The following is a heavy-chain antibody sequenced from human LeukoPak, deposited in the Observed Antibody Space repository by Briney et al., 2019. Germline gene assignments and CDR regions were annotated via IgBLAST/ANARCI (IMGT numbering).Heavy chain of an antibody. J-gene: IGHJ1*01. Sequence: SVKVSCKASGGTFSSYAISWVRQAPGQGLEWMGGIIPIFGTANYAQKFQGRVTITADESTSTAYMELSSLRSEDTAVYYCASQLISVVAAFEYFQHWGQGTLVTVSS. V-gene: IGHV1-69*01. CDR3: ASQLISVVAAFEYFQH. D-gene: IGHD2-15*01. CDR2: IIPIFGTA. CDR1: GGTFSSYA.